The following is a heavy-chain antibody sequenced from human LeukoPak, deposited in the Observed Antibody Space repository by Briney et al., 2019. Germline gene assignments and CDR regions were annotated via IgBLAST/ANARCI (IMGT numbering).Heavy chain of an antibody. CDR3: AKGLFPEDYGMDV. Sequence: GGSLRLSCAPSGFTFGDYAMHWVRQAPGKGLEWVSLISGVGGSAYYADSVKGRFTISRDNSKKSLYLQMNSLRTEDTALYCCAKGLFPEDYGMDVWGQGTTVTVSS. J-gene: IGHJ6*02. D-gene: IGHD3-22*01. CDR2: ISGVGGSA. CDR1: GFTFGDYA. V-gene: IGHV3-43*02.